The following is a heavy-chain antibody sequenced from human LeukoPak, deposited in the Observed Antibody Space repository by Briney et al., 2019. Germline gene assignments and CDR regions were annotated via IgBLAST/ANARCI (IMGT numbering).Heavy chain of an antibody. J-gene: IGHJ4*02. CDR2: IYYSGST. CDR1: GGSISSYY. Sequence: AETLSLTGTVSGGSISSYYWSWIRQPPGKGLEWIGYIYYSGSTNYNPSLKSRVTISVDTSKNQFSLKLSSVTAADTAVYYCASVYYDILTGYYQDYWGQGTLVTVSS. V-gene: IGHV4-59*01. D-gene: IGHD3-9*01. CDR3: ASVYYDILTGYYQDY.